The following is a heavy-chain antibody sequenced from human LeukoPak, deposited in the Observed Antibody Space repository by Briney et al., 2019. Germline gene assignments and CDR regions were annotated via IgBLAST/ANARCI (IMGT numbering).Heavy chain of an antibody. J-gene: IGHJ4*02. CDR2: IYYSGST. V-gene: IGHV4-59*01. CDR3: ARRSGGRRGYLDY. CDR1: GGSISSYY. Sequence: PSETLSLTCTVSGGSISSYYWSWIRQPPGKGLEWIGYIYYSGSTNYNPSLKSRVTISVDTSKNQFSLKLSSVTAADTAVYYCARRSGGRRGYLDYWGQGTLVTVSS. D-gene: IGHD2-15*01.